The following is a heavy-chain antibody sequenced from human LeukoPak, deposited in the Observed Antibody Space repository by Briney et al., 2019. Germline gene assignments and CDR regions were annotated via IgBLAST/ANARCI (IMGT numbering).Heavy chain of an antibody. Sequence: PGGSLRLSCAASGFTFSGYAMSWVRQAPGKGLEWVSAINTGGDGTFYADSVKGRFTISRDNSMNTQYLQMNSLRAEDTAVFYCATFGSGSRRTNSFDYWGQGTLVFVSS. CDR3: ATFGSGSRRTNSFDY. CDR2: INTGGDGT. V-gene: IGHV3-23*01. D-gene: IGHD3-10*01. CDR1: GFTFSGYA. J-gene: IGHJ4*02.